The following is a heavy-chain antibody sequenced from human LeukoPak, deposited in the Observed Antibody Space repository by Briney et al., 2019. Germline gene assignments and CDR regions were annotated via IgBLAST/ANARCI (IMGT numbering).Heavy chain of an antibody. D-gene: IGHD2-15*01. V-gene: IGHV4-34*01. J-gene: IGHJ5*02. CDR2: INHSGGT. CDR3: ARDPSRSCAGGNCFSS. Sequence: SETLSLTCAVYGGSFSGYYWSWIRQPPGKGLEWIGEINHSGGTNYNPSLKSRVTISVATSTNQFSLNVRSVSAADTAVYYCARDPSRSCAGGNCFSSWGQGTLVIVSS. CDR1: GGSFSGYY.